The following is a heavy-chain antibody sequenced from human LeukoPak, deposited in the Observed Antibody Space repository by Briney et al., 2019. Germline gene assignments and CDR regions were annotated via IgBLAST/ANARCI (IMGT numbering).Heavy chain of an antibody. V-gene: IGHV3-30*18. CDR2: ISDDGRSK. CDR3: AKEGEEMATITAFEDY. CDR1: GFSFISYG. Sequence: GGSLRLSCAASGFSFISYGMHWVRQAPGKGLEWVGVISDDGRSKDYADSVKGRFTISRDNSKNTLYLQMNSLRAEDTAVYYCAKEGEEMATITAFEDYWGQGTLVTVSS. J-gene: IGHJ4*02. D-gene: IGHD5-24*01.